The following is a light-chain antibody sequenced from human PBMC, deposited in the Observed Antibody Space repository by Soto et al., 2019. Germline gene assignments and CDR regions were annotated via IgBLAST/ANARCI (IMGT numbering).Light chain of an antibody. CDR1: HSVSSNY. CDR3: QQYGISPT. CDR2: DVS. J-gene: IGKJ1*01. V-gene: IGKV3-20*01. Sequence: EIVLTQSPGTLSLSPGERATLSCRSSHSVSSNYLAWYQQKPGQAPRLLIYDVSSRATGIPDRFSGSGSGTVFTFTISRLEPVDFAVYYCQQYGISPTFGQGTKVEIK.